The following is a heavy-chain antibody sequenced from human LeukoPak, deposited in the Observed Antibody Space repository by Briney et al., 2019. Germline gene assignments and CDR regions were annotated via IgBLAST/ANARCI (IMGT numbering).Heavy chain of an antibody. CDR1: GGSFSGYY. CDR3: ARICSSISCEQFGLDP. D-gene: IGHD2-2*01. Sequence: SETLSLTCAVYGGSFSGYYWSWIRQPPGKGLEWIGEINHSGSTNYNPSLKSRVTISVDTSKNQFSLKLSSVTAADTAVYYCARICSSISCEQFGLDPWGQGTLVTVSS. V-gene: IGHV4-34*01. CDR2: INHSGST. J-gene: IGHJ5*02.